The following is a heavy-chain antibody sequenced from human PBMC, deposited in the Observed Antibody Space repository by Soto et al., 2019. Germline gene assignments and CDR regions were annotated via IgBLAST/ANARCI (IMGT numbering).Heavy chain of an antibody. D-gene: IGHD6-19*01. J-gene: IGHJ5*02. CDR1: GGSISSSSYY. V-gene: IGHV4-39*01. Sequence: SETLSLTCTVSGGSISSSSYYWGWIRQPPGKGLEWIGSIYYSGSTYYNPSLKSRVTISVDTSKNQFSLKLSSVTAADTAVYYCARWPKVIQRTLQWLVPDWFDTWGQGTLVTVSS. CDR3: ARWPKVIQRTLQWLVPDWFDT. CDR2: IYYSGST.